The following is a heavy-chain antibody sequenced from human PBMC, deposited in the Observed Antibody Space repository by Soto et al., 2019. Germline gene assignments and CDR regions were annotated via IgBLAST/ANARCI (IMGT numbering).Heavy chain of an antibody. CDR3: ARDTVGATTVLYYYYGMDV. V-gene: IGHV3-21*01. Sequence: GSLRLSCAASGFTFSSYSMNWVRQAPGKGLEWVSSISSSSSYIYYADSVKGRFTISRDNAKNSLYLQMNSLRAEDTAVSYCARDTVGATTVLYYYYGMDVWGQGTTVTVSS. CDR1: GFTFSSYS. CDR2: ISSSSSYI. J-gene: IGHJ6*02. D-gene: IGHD1-26*01.